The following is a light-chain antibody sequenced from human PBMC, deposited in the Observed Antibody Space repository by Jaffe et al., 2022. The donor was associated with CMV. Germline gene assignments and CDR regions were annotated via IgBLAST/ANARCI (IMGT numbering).Light chain of an antibody. CDR1: ALPEKY. CDR2: EDN. V-gene: IGLV3-10*01. J-gene: IGLJ2*01. CDR3: FSTDSSGYPE. Sequence: SYELTQPPSVSVSPGQTARITCSGDALPEKYAYWYQQKSGQAPVLVIYEDNKRPSGIPERFSGSSSGTMATLTISGAQVEDEADYSCFSTDSSGYPEFGGGTKLTVL.